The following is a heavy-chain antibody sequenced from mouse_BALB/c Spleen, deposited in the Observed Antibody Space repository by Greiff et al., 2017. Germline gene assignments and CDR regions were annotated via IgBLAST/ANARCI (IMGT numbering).Heavy chain of an antibody. J-gene: IGHJ1*01. CDR1: GFTFSSYG. D-gene: IGHD4-1*01. CDR2: ISSGGSYT. Sequence: EVQGVESGGDLVKPGGSLKLSCAASGFTFSSYGMSWVRQTPDKRLEWVATISSGGSYTYYPDSVKGRFTISRDNAKNTLYLQMSSLKSEDTAMYYCARQGLGYWYFDVWGAGTTVTVSS. V-gene: IGHV5-6*01. CDR3: ARQGLGYWYFDV.